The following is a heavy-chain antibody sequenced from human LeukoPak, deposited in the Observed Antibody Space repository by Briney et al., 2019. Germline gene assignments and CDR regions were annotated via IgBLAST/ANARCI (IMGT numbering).Heavy chain of an antibody. Sequence: SQTLSLTCIVSGGSISSGGYYWSWIRQHPGKGLEWIGYIYYSGSTYYNPSLKSRVTISVDTSKNQFSLKLSSVTAADTAVYYCARDSSSWSFDYWGQGTLVTVSS. V-gene: IGHV4-31*03. D-gene: IGHD6-13*01. J-gene: IGHJ4*02. CDR1: GGSISSGGYY. CDR3: ARDSSSWSFDY. CDR2: IYYSGST.